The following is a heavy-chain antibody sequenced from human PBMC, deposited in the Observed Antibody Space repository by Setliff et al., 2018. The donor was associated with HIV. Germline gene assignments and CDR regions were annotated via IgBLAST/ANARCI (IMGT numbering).Heavy chain of an antibody. D-gene: IGHD3-16*01. J-gene: IGHJ3*02. V-gene: IGHV2-5*02. CDR3: AHWGGVGGWAFDI. CDR1: GFSLATDGVA. CDR2: IYWDDDK. Sequence: SGPTLVNPPQTLTLTCDFSGFSLATDGVAVGWIRQPPGKALEWLALIYWDDDKRYSPSLRSRLTITKDTSRNRVFLTMTNMDPMETATFYCAHWGGVGGWAFDIWGPGTMVTVSS.